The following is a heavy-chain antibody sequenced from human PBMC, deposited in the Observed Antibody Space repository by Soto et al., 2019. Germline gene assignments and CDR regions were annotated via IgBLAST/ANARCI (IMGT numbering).Heavy chain of an antibody. CDR1: GLTFSSYW. CDR3: ARDSPSCTSTSCLFDR. J-gene: IGHJ4*02. D-gene: IGHD2-2*01. CDR2: INSDGSST. Sequence: GGSLGLSCAASGLTFSSYWMRWVRQAPGKGLVWVSRINSDGSSTSYADSVKGRFTVSRDNVKNLAFLQMSSLRDEDTAVYFCARDSPSCTSTSCLFDRWGQGTLVTVSS. V-gene: IGHV3-74*01.